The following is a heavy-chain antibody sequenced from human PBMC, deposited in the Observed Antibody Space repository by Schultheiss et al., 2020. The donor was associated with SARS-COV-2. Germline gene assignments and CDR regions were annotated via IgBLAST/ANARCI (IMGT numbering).Heavy chain of an antibody. Sequence: GESLKISCAASGFTFSDYYMSWIRQAPGKGLEWVSYISSSGSTIYYADSVKGRFTISRDNAKNTLYLQMNSLRAEDTAVYYCAKANRPRTILLRLGYWGQGTLVTVSS. V-gene: IGHV3-11*01. CDR1: GFTFSDYY. J-gene: IGHJ4*02. CDR3: AKANRPRTILLRLGY. CDR2: ISSSGSTI. D-gene: IGHD3-10*02.